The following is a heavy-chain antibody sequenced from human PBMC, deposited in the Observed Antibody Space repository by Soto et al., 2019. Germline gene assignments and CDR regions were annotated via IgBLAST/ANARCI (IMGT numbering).Heavy chain of an antibody. Sequence: QVQLVQSGAEVKKPGSSVKVSCKASGGTFSSYAISWVRQAPGQGLEWMGGIIPIFGTANYAQKFQGRVTITADESTSTDYMELSSLRSEDAAVYYCAREGDYGDYAGFDYWGQGTLVTVSS. CDR2: IIPIFGTA. CDR1: GGTFSSYA. CDR3: AREGDYGDYAGFDY. V-gene: IGHV1-69*01. J-gene: IGHJ4*02. D-gene: IGHD4-17*01.